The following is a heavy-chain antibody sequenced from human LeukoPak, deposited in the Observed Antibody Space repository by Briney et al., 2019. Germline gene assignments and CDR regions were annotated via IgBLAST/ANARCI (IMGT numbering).Heavy chain of an antibody. CDR3: ARDRDYYDSSGYYYADAFDI. J-gene: IGHJ3*02. D-gene: IGHD3-22*01. CDR1: GFTFSSYS. Sequence: GGSLRLSCAASGFTFSSYSMNWVRQAPGNGLEWVSSISSSSSYIYYADSVKGRFTISRDNAKNSLYLQMNSLRAEDTAVYYCARDRDYYDSSGYYYADAFDIWGQGTMVTVSS. CDR2: ISSSSSYI. V-gene: IGHV3-21*01.